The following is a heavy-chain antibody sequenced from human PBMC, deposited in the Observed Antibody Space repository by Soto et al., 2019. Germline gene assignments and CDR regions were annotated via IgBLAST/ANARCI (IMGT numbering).Heavy chain of an antibody. CDR3: KLEGSYYGSGSYDWFDP. CDR1: GYSFTSYW. CDR2: IYPGDSDT. D-gene: IGHD3-10*01. Sequence: PGESLKISCKGSGYSFTSYWIGWVRQMPGKGLEWMGIIYPGDSDTRYSPSFQGQVTISADKSISTAYLQWSSLKASDTAMYYCKLEGSYYGSGSYDWFDPWGQGTLVTVSS. V-gene: IGHV5-51*01. J-gene: IGHJ5*02.